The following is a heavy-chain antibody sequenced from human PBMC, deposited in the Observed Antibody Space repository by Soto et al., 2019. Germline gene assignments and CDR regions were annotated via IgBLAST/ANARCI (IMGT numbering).Heavy chain of an antibody. V-gene: IGHV4-39*01. Sequence: PSETLSLTCTVSGGSISSSSYYWGWIRQPPGKGLEWIGSIYYSGSTYYNPSLKSRVTISVDTSKNQFSLKLSSVTAADTAVYYCASLPRGYCSSTSCYYYYMDVWGKGTTVTVS. J-gene: IGHJ6*03. D-gene: IGHD2-2*01. CDR1: GGSISSSSYY. CDR2: IYYSGST. CDR3: ASLPRGYCSSTSCYYYYMDV.